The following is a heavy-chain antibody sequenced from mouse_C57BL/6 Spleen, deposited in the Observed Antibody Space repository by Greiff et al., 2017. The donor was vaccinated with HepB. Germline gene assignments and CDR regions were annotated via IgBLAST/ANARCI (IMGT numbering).Heavy chain of an antibody. CDR1: GFTFSSYG. V-gene: IGHV5-6*01. J-gene: IGHJ3*01. CDR2: ISSGGSYT. D-gene: IGHD4-1*01. CDR3: GDWDWLAY. Sequence: EVQLVESGGDLVKPGGSLKLSCAASGFTFSSYGMSWVRQTPDKRLEWVATISSGGSYTYYPDSVKGRFTISRDNAKNTLYLQMSSLKSEDTAMYDCGDWDWLAYWGQGTLVTVSA.